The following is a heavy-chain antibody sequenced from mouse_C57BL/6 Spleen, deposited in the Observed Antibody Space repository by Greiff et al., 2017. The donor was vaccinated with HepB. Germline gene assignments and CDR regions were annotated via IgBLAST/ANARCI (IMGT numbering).Heavy chain of an antibody. J-gene: IGHJ3*01. Sequence: QVQLKQSGAELVKPGASLRLSCKASGYTFTEYTIHWVKQRSGQGLEWIGWFYRGSGSMKYNENFKDKATLTADKSSSTVYMELSRLTSEDSAVYVCERHEEGDYYGSSVDWLAYWGQGTLVTVSA. V-gene: IGHV1-62-2*01. D-gene: IGHD1-1*01. CDR1: GYTFTEYT. CDR3: ERHEEGDYYGSSVDWLAY. CDR2: FYRGSGSM.